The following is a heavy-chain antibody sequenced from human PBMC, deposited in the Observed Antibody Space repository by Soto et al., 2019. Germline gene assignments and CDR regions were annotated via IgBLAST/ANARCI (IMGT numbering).Heavy chain of an antibody. CDR1: GFTFSSYP. V-gene: IGHV3-30-3*01. D-gene: IGHD1-20*01. CDR3: ARGPITQTSFIDH. CDR2: ISYDGGNQ. J-gene: IGHJ4*02. Sequence: VGSLRLSCEASGFTFSSYPMHWVRQAPGKGLEWVTVISYDGGNQYYADSVKGRFTISRDNSKDTLYLQMHSLRSDDTAVYFCARGPITQTSFIDHWGQGTLVTVSS.